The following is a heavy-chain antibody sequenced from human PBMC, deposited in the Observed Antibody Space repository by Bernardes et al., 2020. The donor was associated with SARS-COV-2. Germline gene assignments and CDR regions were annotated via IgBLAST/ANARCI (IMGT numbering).Heavy chain of an antibody. D-gene: IGHD1-1*01. J-gene: IGHJ4*02. CDR2: ISYYEINK. CDR3: AREANEKTGIDY. Sequence: GGSLRLSSAASVFTFSSYPMRSVPPPPRKGLEWVAHISYYEINKYYTDTVKGRVTISRDNSKNTLYMQMNSLRAEDTAVYYCAREANEKTGIDYWGQGTLVTVSS. CDR1: VFTFSSYP. V-gene: IGHV3-30-3*01.